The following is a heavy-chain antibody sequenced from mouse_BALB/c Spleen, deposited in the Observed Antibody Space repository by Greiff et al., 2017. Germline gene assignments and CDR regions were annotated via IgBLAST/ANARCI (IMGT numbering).Heavy chain of an antibody. CDR1: GFNIKDYY. V-gene: IGHV14-1*02. D-gene: IGHD2-1*01. CDR3: ARGDGNYWFAY. J-gene: IGHJ3*01. CDR2: IDPENGNT. Sequence: VQLKESGAELVRPGALVKLSCKASGFNIKDYYMHWVKQRPEQGLEWIGWIDPENGNTIYDPKFQGKASITADTSSNTAYLQLSSLTSEDTAVYYCARGDGNYWFAYWGQGTLVTVSA.